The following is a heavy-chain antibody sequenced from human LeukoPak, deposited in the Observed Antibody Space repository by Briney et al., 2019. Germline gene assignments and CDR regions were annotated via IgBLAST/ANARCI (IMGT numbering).Heavy chain of an antibody. CDR3: AKDGEFWSGYLDH. J-gene: IGHJ4*02. Sequence: GGSLRLSCAASGFVFTAYGMSWVRQAPGKGLEAVAGVSSSDSHTYYGDSVKGRFTISRDKSTNTIYLQMNSLRAEDTAIYYCAKDGEFWSGYLDHWGQGILVTVSS. D-gene: IGHD3-3*01. CDR1: GFVFTAYG. CDR2: VSSSDSHT. V-gene: IGHV3-23*05.